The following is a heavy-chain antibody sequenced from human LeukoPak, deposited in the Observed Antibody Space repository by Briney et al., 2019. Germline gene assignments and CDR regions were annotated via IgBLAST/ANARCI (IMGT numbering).Heavy chain of an antibody. J-gene: IGHJ4*02. D-gene: IGHD3-10*01. V-gene: IGHV1-69*05. CDR2: IIPIFGTA. CDR3: AREFPGGGYYGSGSSEYYFDY. CDR1: GGTFSSYA. Sequence: ASVKVSCKASGGTFSSYAISWVRQAPGQGLEWMGGIIPIFGTANYAQKFQGRVTIATDESTSTAYMELSSLRAEDTAVYYCAREFPGGGYYGSGSSEYYFDYWGQGTLVTVSS.